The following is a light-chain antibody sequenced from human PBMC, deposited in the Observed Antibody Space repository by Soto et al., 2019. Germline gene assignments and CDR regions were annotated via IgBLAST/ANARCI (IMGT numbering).Light chain of an antibody. CDR3: QQYSNWPSWT. V-gene: IGKV3-15*01. CDR2: GAS. J-gene: IGKJ1*01. Sequence: EKVMTQSPATLSMSPGERATLSCRASQSVSNFLAWSQQKPGQAPRLLIYGASTRATGVPARFSGSGSGTEFTLTISSLQSEDFAVYYCQQYSNWPSWTFGQGTKVEVK. CDR1: QSVSNF.